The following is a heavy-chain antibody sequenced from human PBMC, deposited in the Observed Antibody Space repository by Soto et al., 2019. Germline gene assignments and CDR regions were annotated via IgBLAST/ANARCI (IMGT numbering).Heavy chain of an antibody. CDR3: AKKSLGYYYYYMDV. D-gene: IGHD3-16*01. J-gene: IGHJ6*03. CDR2: ISGSGGST. Sequence: GGSLRLSCAASGFTFSSYAMSWVRQAPGKGLEWVSAISGSGGSTYYADSVKGRFTISRDNSKNTLYLQMNSLRAEDTAVYYCAKKSLGYYYYYMDVWGKGTTVTVSS. V-gene: IGHV3-23*01. CDR1: GFTFSSYA.